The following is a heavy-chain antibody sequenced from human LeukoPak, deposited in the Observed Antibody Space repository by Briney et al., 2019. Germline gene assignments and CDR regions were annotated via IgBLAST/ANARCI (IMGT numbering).Heavy chain of an antibody. CDR3: ARDHLPLYDILTGSRRDYYYYMDV. CDR2: IYTSGST. D-gene: IGHD3-9*01. CDR1: GGSISSGSYY. Sequence: SETLSLTCTVSGGSISSGSYYWSWIRQPAGKGLEWIGRIYTSGSTNYNPSLKSRVTISVDTSKNQFSLKLSSVTAADTAVYYCARDHLPLYDILTGSRRDYYYYMDVWGKGTTVTISS. V-gene: IGHV4-61*02. J-gene: IGHJ6*03.